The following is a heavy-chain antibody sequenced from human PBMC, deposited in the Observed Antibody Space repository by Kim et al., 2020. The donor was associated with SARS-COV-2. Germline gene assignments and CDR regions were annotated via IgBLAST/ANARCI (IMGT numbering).Heavy chain of an antibody. CDR3: ARGKVVLITYPPES. J-gene: IGHJ5*02. V-gene: IGHV3-11*01. CDR1: GFTFSDYY. CDR2: ISGSGSTI. D-gene: IGHD2-2*01. Sequence: GSLRLSCAASGFTFSDYYMTWIRQAPGAGLEWVSYISGSGSTIYYADSVKGRFTISRDNTKKSLYLQMNNLRAEDTAIYYCARGKVVLITYPPESWGQGTLVTVSS.